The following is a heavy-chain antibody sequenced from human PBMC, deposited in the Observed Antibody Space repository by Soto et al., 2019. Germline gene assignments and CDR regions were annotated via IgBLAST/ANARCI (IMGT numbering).Heavy chain of an antibody. CDR2: INPNSGGT. Sequence: GASVKVSCKASGYTFTGYYMHWVRQAPGQGLEWMGWINPNSGGTNYAQKFQGRVTMTRDTSISTAYMELSRLRSDDTAVYYCARGGYSSGWYSRYYYYYGMDVWGQGTTVTVSS. CDR3: ARGGYSSGWYSRYYYYYGMDV. J-gene: IGHJ6*02. CDR1: GYTFTGYY. V-gene: IGHV1-2*02. D-gene: IGHD6-19*01.